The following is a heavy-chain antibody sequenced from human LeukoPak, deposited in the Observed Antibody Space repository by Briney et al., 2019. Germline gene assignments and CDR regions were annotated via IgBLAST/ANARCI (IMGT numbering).Heavy chain of an antibody. CDR1: GYTFTSYD. CDR2: MNPNSGNA. Sequence: ASMKVSCKASGYTFTSYDINWVRQATGQGLEWMGWMNPNSGNAGFAQKFQGRVTMTRNTSISTAYMELSSLTSEDTAVYYCAREYYYDTFDIWGQGTMVTVSS. D-gene: IGHD3-10*01. CDR3: AREYYYDTFDI. J-gene: IGHJ3*02. V-gene: IGHV1-8*01.